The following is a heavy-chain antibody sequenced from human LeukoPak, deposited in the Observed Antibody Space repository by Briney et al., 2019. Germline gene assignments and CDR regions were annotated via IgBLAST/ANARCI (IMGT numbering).Heavy chain of an antibody. J-gene: IGHJ6*02. Sequence: GASVKVSCKASGYTFTSYYMHWVRQAIGQGLEWMGWMNPNSGNTGYAQKFQGRVSMTRDTSISTAYMELSSLRSEDTAVYYCARGPVEAVFGVSTEDWGQGTTVTVSS. D-gene: IGHD3-10*02. CDR3: ARGPVEAVFGVSTED. CDR1: GYTFTSYY. CDR2: MNPNSGNT. V-gene: IGHV1-8*02.